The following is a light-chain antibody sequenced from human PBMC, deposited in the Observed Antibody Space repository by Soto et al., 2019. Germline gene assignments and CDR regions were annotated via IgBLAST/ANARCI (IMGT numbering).Light chain of an antibody. J-gene: IGKJ1*01. CDR1: QSVSSN. CDR2: GAT. V-gene: IGKV3-15*01. Sequence: EIVLTQSPATLSVSPGERVTLSCRASQSVSSNLAWYQQKPGQAPRLRIYGATTRATVIPARLSGSGSGSEFTVNISSLQSGDFVVYYCQHYHNHPLSTFGQGTKVEIK. CDR3: QHYHNHPLST.